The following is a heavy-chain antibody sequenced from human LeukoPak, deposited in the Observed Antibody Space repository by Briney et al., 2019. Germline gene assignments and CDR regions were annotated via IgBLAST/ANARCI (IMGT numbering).Heavy chain of an antibody. CDR2: ISGSGGST. V-gene: IGHV3-23*01. CDR1: GFTFSSYA. D-gene: IGHD3-22*01. Sequence: GGSLRLSCAASGFTFSSYAKSWVRQAPGKGLEWVSAISGSGGSTYYADSVKGRFTISRDNSKNTLYLQMNSLRAEDTAVYYCAKDKGIVVVTTFDYWGQGTLVTVSS. CDR3: AKDKGIVVVTTFDY. J-gene: IGHJ4*02.